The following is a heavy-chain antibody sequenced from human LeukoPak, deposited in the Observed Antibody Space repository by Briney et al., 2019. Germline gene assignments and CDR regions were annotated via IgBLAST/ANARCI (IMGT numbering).Heavy chain of an antibody. CDR3: ARTGTTGSY. J-gene: IGHJ4*02. Sequence: SETLSLTCAVSGGSISSGGYSWSWIRQPPGKGLEWIGEIYHSGSTNYNPSLKSRVTISVDKSKNQFSLKLSSVTAADTAVYYCARTGTTGSYWGQGTLVTVSS. D-gene: IGHD1-7*01. CDR2: IYHSGST. CDR1: GGSISSGGYS. V-gene: IGHV4-30-2*01.